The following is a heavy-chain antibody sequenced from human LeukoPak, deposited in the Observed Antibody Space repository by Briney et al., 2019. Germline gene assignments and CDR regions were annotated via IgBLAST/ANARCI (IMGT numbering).Heavy chain of an antibody. D-gene: IGHD5-18*01. J-gene: IGHJ4*02. V-gene: IGHV3-74*01. Sequence: GGSLRLSCAASGFTFSSYWMHWVRQAPGRGLVWVSTIYSVGSDTLYADSVKGRFTISRDNAKNTLYLQMNSLRAEDTAVYYCARDRRYSPDYWGRGTLVTVSS. CDR2: IYSVGSDT. CDR1: GFTFSSYW. CDR3: ARDRRYSPDY.